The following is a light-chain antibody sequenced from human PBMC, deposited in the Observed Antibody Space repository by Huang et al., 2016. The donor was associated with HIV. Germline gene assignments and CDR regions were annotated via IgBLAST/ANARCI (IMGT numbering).Light chain of an antibody. CDR2: AAS. Sequence: ATQMTQSPASLSASVGDRVTITCRASQDIGNDLGWYQQRLGKAPKLLVSAASHLQSGVPSRFTGSGSGTHFTLTISGLQPEDFATYYCLQDYTYPWTFGQGTKVEI. V-gene: IGKV1-6*01. J-gene: IGKJ1*01. CDR3: LQDYTYPWT. CDR1: QDIGND.